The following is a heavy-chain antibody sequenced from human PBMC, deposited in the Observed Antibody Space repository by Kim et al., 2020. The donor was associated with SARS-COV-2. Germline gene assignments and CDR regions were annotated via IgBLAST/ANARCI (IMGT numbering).Heavy chain of an antibody. V-gene: IGHV4-4*02. CDR3: ARDAPGVGGVDY. J-gene: IGHJ4*02. D-gene: IGHD2-2*01. Sequence: NNDPALKSRVTIAVDKSKNQSSLKLSAVTAADTAVYYCARDAPGVGGVDYWGQGTLVTVSS.